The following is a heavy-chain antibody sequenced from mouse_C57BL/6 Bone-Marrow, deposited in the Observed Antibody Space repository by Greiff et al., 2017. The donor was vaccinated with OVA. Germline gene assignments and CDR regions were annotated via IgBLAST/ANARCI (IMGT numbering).Heavy chain of an antibody. D-gene: IGHD2-3*01. CDR2: IYPGSGST. CDR3: ARFAVECLLSFDY. Sequence: QVQLKQPGAELVKPGASVKMSCKASGYTFTSYGITWVKQRPGQGLEWIGDIYPGSGSTNYNEKFKSKATLTVDTSSSTAYMQLRSLTSEDSAVXYCARFAVECLLSFDYWGQGTTLTVSS. V-gene: IGHV1-55*01. J-gene: IGHJ2*01. CDR1: GYTFTSYG.